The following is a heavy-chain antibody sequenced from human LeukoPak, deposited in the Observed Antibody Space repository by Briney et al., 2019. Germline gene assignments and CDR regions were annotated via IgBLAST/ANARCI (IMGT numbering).Heavy chain of an antibody. CDR3: TTDRLQGYSSY. CDR1: GFTFSSYD. Sequence: GGSLRLSCAVSGFTFSSYDMSWVRQAPGKGLEWVSGISGSGGSTYYADSVKGRFTISRDTSKNALYLQMNSLKTEDTAVYYCTTDRLQGYSSYWGQGTLVIVSS. D-gene: IGHD5-18*01. CDR2: ISGSGGST. V-gene: IGHV3-23*01. J-gene: IGHJ4*02.